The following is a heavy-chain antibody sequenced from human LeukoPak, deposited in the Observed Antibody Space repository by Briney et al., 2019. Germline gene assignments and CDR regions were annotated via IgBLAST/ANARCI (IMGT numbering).Heavy chain of an antibody. D-gene: IGHD2-15*01. Sequence: GASVKVSCKASGYTFTSYGISWVRQAPGQGLEWMGWISAYNGNTNYAQKLQGRVTMTTDTSTSTAYMELSRLRSDDTAVYYCARSWRFCSGDSCYPIDYWGQGTLVTVSS. CDR2: ISAYNGNT. CDR1: GYTFTSYG. CDR3: ARSWRFCSGDSCYPIDY. J-gene: IGHJ4*02. V-gene: IGHV1-18*01.